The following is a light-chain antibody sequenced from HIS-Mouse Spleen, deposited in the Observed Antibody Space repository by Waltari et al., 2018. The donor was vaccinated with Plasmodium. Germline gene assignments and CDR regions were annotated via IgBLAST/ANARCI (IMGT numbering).Light chain of an antibody. CDR1: QSISSW. V-gene: IGKV1-5*03. CDR3: QQYNSYSWT. J-gene: IGKJ1*01. Sequence: DIQMTQSPSTLSASVGDRVTITCRARQSISSWLAWYQQKPGKDPRLLIYKASSLESGVPSRVGGSGSGTEFTLTISSLQPDDFATYYCQQYNSYSWTFGQGTKVEIK. CDR2: KAS.